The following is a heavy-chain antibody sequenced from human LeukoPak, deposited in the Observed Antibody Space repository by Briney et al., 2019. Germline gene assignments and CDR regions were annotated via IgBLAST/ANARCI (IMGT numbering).Heavy chain of an antibody. CDR1: GGSISSTSYY. Sequence: PSETLSLTCTVSGGSISSTSYYWGWIRQPPGKGLEWIGSIYYSGGTYYNPSLKSRVTISVDTSKNQFSLNLSSVTAADTAVYYCARKRGQHWFDPWGQGTLVTVSS. D-gene: IGHD2-2*01. CDR3: ARKRGQHWFDP. J-gene: IGHJ5*02. V-gene: IGHV4-39*01. CDR2: IYYSGGT.